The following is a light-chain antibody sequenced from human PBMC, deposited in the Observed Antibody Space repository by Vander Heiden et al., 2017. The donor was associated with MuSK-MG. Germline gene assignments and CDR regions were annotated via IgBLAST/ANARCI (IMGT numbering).Light chain of an antibody. V-gene: IGKV1-33*01. J-gene: IGKJ3*01. CDR3: QQYDNLPVT. Sequence: IQMTQSPSSLSASVGDRVTITCQASQDISNYLNWYQQKPGKDPKLLIYDASNLETGVPSRFSGSGSGTDFTFTISSLQPEDIATYYCQQYDNLPVTFGPGTKVDIK. CDR1: QDISNY. CDR2: DAS.